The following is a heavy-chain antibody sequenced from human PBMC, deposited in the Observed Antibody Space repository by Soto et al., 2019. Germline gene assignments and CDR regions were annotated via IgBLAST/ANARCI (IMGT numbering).Heavy chain of an antibody. CDR2: ISWDGGST. V-gene: IGHV3-43*01. Sequence: GGSLKLSCAASGFTFDDYTMHWVRQAPGKGLEWVSLISWDGGSTYYADSVKGRFTISRDNSKNSLYLQMNSLRTEDTALYYCAKDISGGSSGWTFDYWGQGTLVTVSS. J-gene: IGHJ4*02. CDR3: AKDISGGSSGWTFDY. D-gene: IGHD6-19*01. CDR1: GFTFDDYT.